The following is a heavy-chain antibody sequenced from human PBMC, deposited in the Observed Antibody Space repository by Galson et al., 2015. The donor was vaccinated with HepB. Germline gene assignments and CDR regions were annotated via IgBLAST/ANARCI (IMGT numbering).Heavy chain of an antibody. V-gene: IGHV3-23*01. J-gene: IGHJ6*02. CDR1: GFTFSTYA. Sequence: SLRLSCAASGFTFSTYAMSWVRQAPGKGLEWVSSLSGSGGATYYADSVKGRFTISRDNSNNTLYLQINNLRAEDTAVYYCAKDHGDCTDGVWYWGGNNYYYYGMEVWGQGTTVTVSS. CDR3: AKDHGDCTDGVWYWGGNNYYYYGMEV. D-gene: IGHD2-8*01. CDR2: LSGSGGAT.